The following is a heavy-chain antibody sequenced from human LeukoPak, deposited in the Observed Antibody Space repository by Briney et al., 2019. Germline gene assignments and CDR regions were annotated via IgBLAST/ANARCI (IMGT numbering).Heavy chain of an antibody. V-gene: IGHV1-2*06. CDR1: GYTFTGYY. CDR3: ARAHCSGGSCYSRLQFDP. D-gene: IGHD2-15*01. J-gene: IGHJ5*02. CDR2: INPNSGGT. Sequence: ASVKVSCKASGYTFTGYYMHWVRQAPGQGLEWMGRINPNSGGTNYAQKFQGRVTMTRHTSISTAYMELSRLRSDDTAVYYCARAHCSGGSCYSRLQFDPWGQGTLVTVSS.